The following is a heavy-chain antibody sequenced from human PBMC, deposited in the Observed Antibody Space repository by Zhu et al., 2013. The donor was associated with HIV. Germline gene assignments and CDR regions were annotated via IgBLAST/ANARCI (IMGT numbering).Heavy chain of an antibody. CDR1: GFTFSTYN. J-gene: IGHJ3*01. D-gene: IGHD6-19*01. CDR2: ISRSGETI. CDR3: ARDAPGYSSGWYEDHDAFDV. V-gene: IGHV3-48*03. Sequence: EVQLVESGGGLIQPGGSLRLSCAASGFTFSTYNMNWVRQAPGKGLEWISYISRSGETIYYADSVRGRFTISRDNAKSSLYLLMNSLRADDTAVYYCARDAPGYSSGWYEDHDAFDVWGQGTMVTVSS.